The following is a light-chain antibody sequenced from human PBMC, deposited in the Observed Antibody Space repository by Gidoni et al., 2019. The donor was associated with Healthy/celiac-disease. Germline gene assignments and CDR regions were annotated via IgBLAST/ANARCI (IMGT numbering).Light chain of an antibody. Sequence: EIVLTQSPGTLSLSPGERATLSCRASQSVSSSYLAWYQQKPGQAPRLLLYGASSRATGIPDRFSGSGSGTDFTLTISRLEPEDFAVYYCQQYGSSPPLTFGGXTKVEIK. CDR1: QSVSSSY. CDR3: QQYGSSPPLT. V-gene: IGKV3-20*01. J-gene: IGKJ4*01. CDR2: GAS.